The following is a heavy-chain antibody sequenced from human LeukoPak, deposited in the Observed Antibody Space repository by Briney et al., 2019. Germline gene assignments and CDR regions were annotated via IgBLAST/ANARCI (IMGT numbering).Heavy chain of an antibody. V-gene: IGHV1-2*02. CDR2: ISPTNGAT. J-gene: IGHJ4*02. CDR1: GYTFSDYY. D-gene: IGHD1-7*01. CDR3: VRDALTWNYDY. Sequence: ASVKVSCKASGYTFSDYYMHWVRQAPGQGLEWMGWISPTNGATSNAQRFQGRVTMTRDTSSSTAYMELSRLSSDATAVYYCVRDALTWNYDYWGQGTLVAVSS.